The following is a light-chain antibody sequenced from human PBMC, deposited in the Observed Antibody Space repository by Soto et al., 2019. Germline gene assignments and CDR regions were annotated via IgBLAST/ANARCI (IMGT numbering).Light chain of an antibody. CDR3: MIWHSSAVV. Sequence: QPVLTQPSSLSASPGASASLTCTLRSGINVGTYRIYWYQQRPGSPPQYLLNYKSDSNKQQGSGVPSRFSGSKGASANAGILLISGLQSEDEADYYCMIWHSSAVVFGGGTKVTVL. CDR2: YKSDSNK. CDR1: SGINVGTYR. V-gene: IGLV5-45*02. J-gene: IGLJ2*01.